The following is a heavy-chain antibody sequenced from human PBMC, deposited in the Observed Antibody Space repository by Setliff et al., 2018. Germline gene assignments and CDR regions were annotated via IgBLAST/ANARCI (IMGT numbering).Heavy chain of an antibody. V-gene: IGHV4-39*07. D-gene: IGHD3-3*01. CDR1: GGSISSSSYY. CDR3: ARRETYYNFWSGYYAY. Sequence: PSETLSLPCTVSGGSISSSSYYWGWIRQPPGKGLEWIGSIYYSGSTYYNPSLKSRVTISVDTSKNQFSLKLSSVTAADTAVYYCARRETYYNFWSGYYAYWGQGTLVTVSS. CDR2: IYYSGST. J-gene: IGHJ4*02.